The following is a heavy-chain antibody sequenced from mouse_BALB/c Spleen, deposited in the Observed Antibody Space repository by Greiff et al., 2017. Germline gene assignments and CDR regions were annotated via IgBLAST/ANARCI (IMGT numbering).Heavy chain of an antibody. CDR1: GVSLNRYG. V-gene: IGHV2-9*02. J-gene: IGHJ3*01. CDR3: ARDNDWFAY. Sequence: VQRVESGPGLVAPSQSLSITCTVSGVSLNRYGVHWVRQPPGKGLEWLGVIWAGGSTHYNSALMSRLSISKVNSKIQVFLKMNSLQTDDTAMYYCARDNDWFAYWGQGTLVTVSA. CDR2: IWAGGST.